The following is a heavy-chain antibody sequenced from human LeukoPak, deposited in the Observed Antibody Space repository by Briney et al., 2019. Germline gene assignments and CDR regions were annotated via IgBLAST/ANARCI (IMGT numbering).Heavy chain of an antibody. CDR1: GFTFSSYS. V-gene: IGHV3-21*01. CDR3: ARDLGLFCSGGRRHPYS. D-gene: IGHD2-15*01. CDR2: ISSSSSYI. J-gene: IGHJ4*02. Sequence: GGSLRLSCAASGFTFSSYSMNWVRQAPGKGLEWVSSISSSSSYIYYADSVKGRFTIFRDNVNLQMNNLRAEDTAVYYCARDLGLFCSGGRRHPYSWGQGTLVTVSP.